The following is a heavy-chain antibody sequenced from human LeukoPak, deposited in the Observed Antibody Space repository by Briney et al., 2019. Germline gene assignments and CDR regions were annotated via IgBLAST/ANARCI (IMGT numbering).Heavy chain of an antibody. CDR2: IYYSGST. J-gene: IGHJ4*02. CDR3: ARSRARH. Sequence: SETLSLTCTVSGGSISSYYWSWIRQPPGKGLEWIGYIYYSGSTNYNPSLKSRVTISVDTSKNQFSLKLSSVTAEDTAVYYCARSRARHWGQGTLVTVSS. V-gene: IGHV4-59*01. D-gene: IGHD6-6*01. CDR1: GGSISSYY.